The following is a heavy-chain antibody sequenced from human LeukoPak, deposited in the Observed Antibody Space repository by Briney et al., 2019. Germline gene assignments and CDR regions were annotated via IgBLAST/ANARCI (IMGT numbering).Heavy chain of an antibody. V-gene: IGHV5-51*01. Sequence: GESLKISCKGSGYSLTSYWIGWVRQMPGEGLEWMGIIYPGYSDTRYSPSFQGQVTISANKSISTAYLQWSSLKASDTAMYYCARAMVRGVIITAFFDYWGQGTLVTVSS. CDR1: GYSLTSYW. CDR3: ARAMVRGVIITAFFDY. CDR2: IYPGYSDT. D-gene: IGHD3-10*01. J-gene: IGHJ4*02.